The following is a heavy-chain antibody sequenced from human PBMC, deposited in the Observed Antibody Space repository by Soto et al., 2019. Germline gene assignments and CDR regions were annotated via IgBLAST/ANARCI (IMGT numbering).Heavy chain of an antibody. Sequence: GGSLKISCKGSGYSFSDYWIGWVRQMPGKGLEWMGIIYPGDSDTRYSPSFQGQVTISADKSISTTYLQWSSLKASDTAMYYCARRGQYCSTSSCRFDPWGQGTLVTVSS. CDR3: ARRGQYCSTSSCRFDP. V-gene: IGHV5-51*01. CDR2: IYPGDSDT. D-gene: IGHD2-2*01. CDR1: GYSFSDYW. J-gene: IGHJ5*02.